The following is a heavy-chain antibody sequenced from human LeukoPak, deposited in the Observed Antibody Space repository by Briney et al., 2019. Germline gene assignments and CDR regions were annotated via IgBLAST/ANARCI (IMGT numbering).Heavy chain of an antibody. V-gene: IGHV3-9*03. CDR1: GFTFDDYA. D-gene: IGHD3-10*01. Sequence: PGRSLRLSCAASGFTFDDYAMHWVRQAPGKGLEWVSGISWNSGSIGYADSVKGRFTISRDNAKNSLYLQMNSLRAEDMALYYCAKGSPYYYGSGSSFFDYWGQGTLVTVSS. CDR2: ISWNSGSI. J-gene: IGHJ4*02. CDR3: AKGSPYYYGSGSSFFDY.